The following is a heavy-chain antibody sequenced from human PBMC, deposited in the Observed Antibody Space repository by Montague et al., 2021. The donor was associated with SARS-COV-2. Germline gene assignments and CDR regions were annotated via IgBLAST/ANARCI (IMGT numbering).Heavy chain of an antibody. CDR3: VRDHPYGGPRGAYDI. J-gene: IGHJ3*02. Sequence: TLSLTCTVSGGSITGYYWSWLRRSPGKGLEWIAYIYDGGAVNYNPSLGSRVTISTDTSKNQLSLKVNSVTAADTAVYYCVRDHPYGGPRGAYDIWGQGTVVTVPS. D-gene: IGHD4-23*01. CDR1: GGSITGYY. CDR2: IYDGGAV. V-gene: IGHV4-59*01.